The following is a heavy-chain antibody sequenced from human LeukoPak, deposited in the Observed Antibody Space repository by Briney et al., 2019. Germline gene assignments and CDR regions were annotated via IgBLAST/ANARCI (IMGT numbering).Heavy chain of an antibody. CDR2: ISGSGGST. Sequence: GGSLRLSCAASGFTFSSYAMSWVRQAPGKGLEWVSAISGSGGSTYYADSVKGRFTISRDNSKNTLYLQMNSLRAEDTAVYYCAKVYYDFWGGYNIPNWFDPWGQGTLVTVSS. D-gene: IGHD3-3*01. CDR1: GFTFSSYA. J-gene: IGHJ5*02. V-gene: IGHV3-23*01. CDR3: AKVYYDFWGGYNIPNWFDP.